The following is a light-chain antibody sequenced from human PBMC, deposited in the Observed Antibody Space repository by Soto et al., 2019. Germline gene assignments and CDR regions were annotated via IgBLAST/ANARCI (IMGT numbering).Light chain of an antibody. Sequence: QSALTQPDSVSGSPGQSITISCTGTSSDVGGYNYVSWYQQHPGRAPKLMIYDVSIRPSGVSNRFSGSKSGNTASLTISGLQAEDEADYYCSSYTSSSTDVFGTGTKLTVL. J-gene: IGLJ1*01. V-gene: IGLV2-14*01. CDR1: SSDVGGYNY. CDR2: DVS. CDR3: SSYTSSSTDV.